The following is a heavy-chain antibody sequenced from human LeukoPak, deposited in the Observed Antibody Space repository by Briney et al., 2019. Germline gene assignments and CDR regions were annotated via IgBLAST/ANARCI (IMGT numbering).Heavy chain of an antibody. V-gene: IGHV4-4*02. CDR3: SRESGAFWPFGY. Sequence: PSETLSLTCGVSGGSISSTNWWSWVRQPPGQGLEWIGEISLTGETNYNPFLNGRVNMSLDQSRNQLSLGLTAVTAADTAIYYCSRESGAFWPFGYWGQGTLVIVPP. D-gene: IGHD1-26*01. CDR1: GGSISSTNW. J-gene: IGHJ4*02. CDR2: ISLTGET.